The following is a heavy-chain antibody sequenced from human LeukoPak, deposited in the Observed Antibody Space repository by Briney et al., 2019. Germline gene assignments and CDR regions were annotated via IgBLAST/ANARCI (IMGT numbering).Heavy chain of an antibody. CDR1: GYTFTSYY. Sequence: ASVKVSCTASGYTFTSYYIHWVRQAPGQGLEWMGIIKPSSGSTNYAQKFQGRVTMTRDMSTSTVYMELSSLRSEDMAIYYCARSRTVAGTWGGYFDYWGQGTLVTVSS. D-gene: IGHD6-19*01. J-gene: IGHJ4*02. CDR3: ARSRTVAGTWGGYFDY. V-gene: IGHV1-46*01. CDR2: IKPSSGST.